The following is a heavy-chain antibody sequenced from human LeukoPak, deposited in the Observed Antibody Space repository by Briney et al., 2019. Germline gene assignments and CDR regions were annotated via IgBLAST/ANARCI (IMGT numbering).Heavy chain of an antibody. CDR2: IYYSGST. CDR3: ARILYYYHGMDV. CDR1: GGSISSYY. Sequence: PSETLSLTCTVSGGSISSYYWSWIRQPPGKGLEWIGYIYYSGSTNYNPSLKSRVTISVDTSKNQFSLKLSSVTAADTAVYYCARILYYYHGMDVWGQGTTVTVSS. V-gene: IGHV4-59*01. J-gene: IGHJ6*02.